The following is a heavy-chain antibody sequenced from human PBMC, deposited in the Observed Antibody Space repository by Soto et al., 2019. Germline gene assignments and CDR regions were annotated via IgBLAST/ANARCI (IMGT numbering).Heavy chain of an antibody. Sequence: ASVKVSCKASGYTFTSYAMHWVRQAPGQRLEWMGWINAGNGNTKYSQKFQGRVTITRDTSASTAYMELRSLRSDDTAVYYCARDRSYGDPHDAFDIWGQGTMVTVSS. V-gene: IGHV1-3*01. J-gene: IGHJ3*02. D-gene: IGHD4-17*01. CDR2: INAGNGNT. CDR3: ARDRSYGDPHDAFDI. CDR1: GYTFTSYA.